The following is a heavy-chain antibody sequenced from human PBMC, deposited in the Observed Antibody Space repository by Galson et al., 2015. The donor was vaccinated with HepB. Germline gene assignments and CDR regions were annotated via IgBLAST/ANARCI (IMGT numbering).Heavy chain of an antibody. CDR3: AYGGLWGSGSYYNVPYYYYMDV. J-gene: IGHJ6*03. V-gene: IGHV1-69*06. CDR1: GGTFSSYA. D-gene: IGHD3-10*01. CDR2: IIPIFGTA. Sequence: SVKVSCKASGGTFSSYAISWVRQAPGQGLEWMGGIIPIFGTANYAQKFQGRVTITADKSTSTAYMELSSLRSEDTAVYYCAYGGLWGSGSYYNVPYYYYMDVWGKGTTVTVSS.